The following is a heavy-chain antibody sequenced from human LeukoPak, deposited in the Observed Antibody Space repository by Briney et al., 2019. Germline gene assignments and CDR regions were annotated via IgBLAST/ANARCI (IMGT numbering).Heavy chain of an antibody. Sequence: TSETLSLTCAVYGGSFSGYYWSWIRQPPGKGLEWIGEMNHSGSTNYNPSLKSRVTISVDTSKNQFSLKLSSVTAADTAVYYCARDGYLAADYWGQGTLVTVSS. V-gene: IGHV4-34*01. CDR2: MNHSGST. CDR1: GGSFSGYY. J-gene: IGHJ4*02. D-gene: IGHD2-2*03. CDR3: ARDGYLAADY.